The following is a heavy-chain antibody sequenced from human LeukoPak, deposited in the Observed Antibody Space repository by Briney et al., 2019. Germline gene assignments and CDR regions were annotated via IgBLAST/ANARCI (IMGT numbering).Heavy chain of an antibody. Sequence: SVKVSCKASGGTFSSYAISWARQAPGQGLEWMGGIIPIFGTANYAQKFQGRVTITADESTSTAYMELSSLRSEDTAVYYCARHVVPAAALYYWGQGTLVTVSS. CDR2: IIPIFGTA. CDR3: ARHVVPAAALYY. V-gene: IGHV1-69*01. J-gene: IGHJ4*02. D-gene: IGHD2-2*01. CDR1: GGTFSSYA.